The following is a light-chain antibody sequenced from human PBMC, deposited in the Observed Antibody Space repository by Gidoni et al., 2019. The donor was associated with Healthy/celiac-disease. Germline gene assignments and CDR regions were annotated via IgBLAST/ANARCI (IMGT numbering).Light chain of an antibody. CDR3: QQYYSTPYT. J-gene: IGKJ2*01. CDR2: WAS. V-gene: IGKV4-1*01. CDR1: QSVLYSSNNKNY. Sequence: VSLGERATINCKSSQSVLYSSNNKNYLAWYQQKPGQPPKLLIYWASTRESGVPDRFSGSGSGTDFTLTISSLQAEDVAVYYCQQYYSTPYTFGQXTKLEIK.